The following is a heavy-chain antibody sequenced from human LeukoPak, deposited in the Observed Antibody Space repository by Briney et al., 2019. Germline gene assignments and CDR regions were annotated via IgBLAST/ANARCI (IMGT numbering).Heavy chain of an antibody. Sequence: GGSLRLSCAASGFTFDDYAIHWVRQAPGKGLEWVSSISSSSSYTYYADSVKGRFTISRDNAKNSLYLQMNSLRAEDTAVYYCARVSREMATLRPFDYWGQGTLVTVSS. J-gene: IGHJ4*02. V-gene: IGHV3-21*01. D-gene: IGHD2-15*01. CDR1: GFTFDDYA. CDR3: ARVSREMATLRPFDY. CDR2: ISSSSSYT.